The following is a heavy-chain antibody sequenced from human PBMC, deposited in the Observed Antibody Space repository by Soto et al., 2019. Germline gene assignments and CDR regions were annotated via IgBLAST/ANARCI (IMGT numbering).Heavy chain of an antibody. J-gene: IGHJ4*02. CDR3: VKDRVVVVVAANYLYFDY. CDR2: ISSNGGNT. Sequence: PGGSLRLSCSASGFAFSSYAMHWVRQAPGKGQENISCISSNGGNTYYADTVKGRFTISRDNSKNTLYLQMSSLKTEDTAVYYCVKDRVVVVVAANYLYFDYWGQGALVTVSS. V-gene: IGHV3-64D*08. D-gene: IGHD2-15*01. CDR1: GFAFSSYA.